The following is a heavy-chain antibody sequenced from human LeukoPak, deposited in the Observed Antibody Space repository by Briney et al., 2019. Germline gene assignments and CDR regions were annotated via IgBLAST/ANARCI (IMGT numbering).Heavy chain of an antibody. V-gene: IGHV3-74*01. CDR3: AREEKRGYSYGFDY. Sequence: PGGSLRLSCAVSGFTFSSYWMHWVRQAPGKGLVWVSRINSDGSSTSYADSVKGRFTISRDNAKNTLYLQMNSLRAEDTAVYYCAREEKRGYSYGFDYWGQGTLVTVSS. J-gene: IGHJ4*02. D-gene: IGHD5-18*01. CDR1: GFTFSSYW. CDR2: INSDGSST.